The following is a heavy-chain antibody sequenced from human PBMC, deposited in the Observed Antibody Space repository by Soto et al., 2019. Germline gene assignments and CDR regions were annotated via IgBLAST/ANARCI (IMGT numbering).Heavy chain of an antibody. D-gene: IGHD3-3*01. CDR1: GFPFINYA. Sequence: ELQLLESGGGLVQPGGSLSLSCTASGFPFINYAMTWVRQAPGKGLEWVSTLSSDGDTYYADSVKGRFTVSRDNSKSTLYLQMNSLRGDDTAVYFCAKDRGLLSICGAVHLDFWGRGTLVTVSS. CDR3: AKDRGLLSICGAVHLDF. V-gene: IGHV3-23*01. CDR2: LSSDGDT. J-gene: IGHJ4*02.